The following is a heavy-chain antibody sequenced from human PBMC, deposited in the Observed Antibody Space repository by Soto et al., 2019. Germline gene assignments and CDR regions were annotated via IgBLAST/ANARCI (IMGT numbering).Heavy chain of an antibody. CDR1: GGSISSGNYY. V-gene: IGHV4-31*03. Sequence: SETLSLTCTVSGGSISSGNYYWSWIRQHPGKGLEWIGYIYYSGSPYYNPSLKSRVTISVDTSKNQFSLKLSSVTAADTAVYYCARDSATVTTSTFDYWGQGTLVTVSS. J-gene: IGHJ4*02. CDR3: ARDSATVTTSTFDY. D-gene: IGHD4-17*01. CDR2: IYYSGSP.